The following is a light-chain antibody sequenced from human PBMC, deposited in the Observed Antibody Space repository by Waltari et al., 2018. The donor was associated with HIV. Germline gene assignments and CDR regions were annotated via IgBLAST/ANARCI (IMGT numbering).Light chain of an antibody. J-gene: IGLJ3*02. V-gene: IGLV2-14*03. CDR1: SLDIGLYDF. CDR3: SSHTRTRTLL. CDR2: GVN. Sequence: QSALTQPPSMSGSPGQSITISCTGSSLDIGLYDFVSWYKHLPDTAPQLIISGVNHRPAGITARFSASKSGDVASLTISGLQAEDEADYYCSSHTRTRTLLFGGGTRLTVL.